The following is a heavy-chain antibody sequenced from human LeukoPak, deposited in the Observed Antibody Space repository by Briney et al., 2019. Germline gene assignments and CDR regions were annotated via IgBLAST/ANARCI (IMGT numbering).Heavy chain of an antibody. Sequence: PGGSLRLSCAASGFIVSSNYMTWVRQAPGKGLEYVSVIYSGGSTYYADSVKGRFTISRDNAKNSLYLQMNSLRAEDTAVYYCARGYYDFWSGYYTDYWGQGTLVTVSS. CDR1: GFIVSSNY. CDR3: ARGYYDFWSGYYTDY. J-gene: IGHJ4*02. CDR2: IYSGGST. V-gene: IGHV3-53*01. D-gene: IGHD3-3*01.